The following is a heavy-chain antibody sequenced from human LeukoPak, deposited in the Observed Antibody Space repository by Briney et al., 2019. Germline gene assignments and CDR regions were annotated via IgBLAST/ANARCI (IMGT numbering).Heavy chain of an antibody. Sequence: GSLRLSCAASGFTFSSYSMNWVRQAPGKGLEWVSSISSSSSYIYYADSVKGRFTISRGNAKNSLYLQMNSLRAEDTAVYYCARDPADSRGWYNYWGQGALVTVSS. J-gene: IGHJ4*02. CDR1: GFTFSSYS. V-gene: IGHV3-21*01. CDR2: ISSSSSYI. CDR3: ARDPADSRGWYNY. D-gene: IGHD6-19*01.